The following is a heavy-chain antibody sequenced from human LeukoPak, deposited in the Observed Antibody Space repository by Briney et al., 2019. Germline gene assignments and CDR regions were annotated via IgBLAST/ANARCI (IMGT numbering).Heavy chain of an antibody. V-gene: IGHV4-4*09. Sequence: SETLSLTCTVSGDSISSRYWSWIRQPPGKGLEWIGYIYPRGSTYYNPSLKSRVILSLDKSANQFSLNLSSVTAADTAVYYCARFSPRAMGKCLDFWGQGTLVTVSS. CDR2: IYPRGST. J-gene: IGHJ4*02. D-gene: IGHD7-27*01. CDR3: ARFSPRAMGKCLDF. CDR1: GDSISSRY.